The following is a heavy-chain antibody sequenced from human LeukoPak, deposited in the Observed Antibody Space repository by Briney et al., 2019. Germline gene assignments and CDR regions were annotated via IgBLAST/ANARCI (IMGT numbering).Heavy chain of an antibody. CDR1: GFTFSSYW. CDR3: ARDHRGSGSRYYYYYMDV. CDR2: INSDGSST. Sequence: GGSLRLSCAASGFTFSSYWMHWVRQAPGKGLVWVSRINSDGSSTSYADSVKGRFTISRDNAKNTLYLQMNSLRAEDTAVYYCARDHRGSGSRYYYYYMDVWGKGTTVTISS. J-gene: IGHJ6*03. V-gene: IGHV3-74*01. D-gene: IGHD3-10*01.